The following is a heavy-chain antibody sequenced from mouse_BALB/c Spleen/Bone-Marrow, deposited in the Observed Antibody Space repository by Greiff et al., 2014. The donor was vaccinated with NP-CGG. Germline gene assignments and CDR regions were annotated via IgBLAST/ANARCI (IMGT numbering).Heavy chain of an antibody. CDR3: SRGIYYRRFAY. D-gene: IGHD2-14*01. CDR1: GFTFNDYY. CDR2: ISNGGGST. Sequence: DVKLVESGGGLVQPGGSLKLSCATSGFTFNDYYMYWVRQTPEKRLERVAYISNGGGSTYYPDTVKGQFTISRDNDKNTLYLQMSRLKSEDEAMYYYSRGIYYRRFAYWGQGTLVTVSA. V-gene: IGHV5-12*02. J-gene: IGHJ3*01.